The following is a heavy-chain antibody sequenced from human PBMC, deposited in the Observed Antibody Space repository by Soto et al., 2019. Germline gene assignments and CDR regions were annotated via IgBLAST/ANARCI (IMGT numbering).Heavy chain of an antibody. CDR1: GGSFIGYY. D-gene: IGHD2-15*01. V-gene: IGHV4-34*02. CDR2: INHSGTT. J-gene: IGHJ5*02. Sequence: QVQVQQWGAGLLLPSETLSLTCGVSGGSFIGYYWSWIRQPPGKGLEWIGEINHSGTTNYNPSLKSRVTLSVDTPKNQLSLKLTSVTAADTGVYYCARGRIGFDPWGQGTLVTVSS. CDR3: ARGRIGFDP.